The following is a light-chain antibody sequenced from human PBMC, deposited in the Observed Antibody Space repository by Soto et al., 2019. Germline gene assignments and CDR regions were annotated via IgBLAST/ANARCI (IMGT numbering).Light chain of an antibody. J-gene: IGLJ2*01. CDR2: DDS. V-gene: IGLV2-8*01. CDR1: FTDVGGYDY. CDR3: TSYAGSSDML. Sequence: QSALTQPPSTSGSPGQSVTISCTGTFTDVGGYDYVSWQQQHPGNAPNLFIYDDSKRSSWVADRFSGSKSGNTASLTVSGLQADDEADYHCTSYAGSSDMLFGGGTKLTVL.